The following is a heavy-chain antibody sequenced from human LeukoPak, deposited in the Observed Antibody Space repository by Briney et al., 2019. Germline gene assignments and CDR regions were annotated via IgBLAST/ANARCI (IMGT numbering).Heavy chain of an antibody. V-gene: IGHV3-23*01. D-gene: IGHD6-6*01. CDR1: GFTFSSYA. Sequence: RSGGSLRLSCAASGFTFSSYAMSWVRQAPGKGLEWVSAISGSGGSTYYADSVKGRFTISRDNSKNTLYLQRNSLRAEDTAVYYCAKDQGSYSSSSYYFDYWGQGTLVTVSS. CDR3: AKDQGSYSSSSYYFDY. J-gene: IGHJ4*02. CDR2: ISGSGGST.